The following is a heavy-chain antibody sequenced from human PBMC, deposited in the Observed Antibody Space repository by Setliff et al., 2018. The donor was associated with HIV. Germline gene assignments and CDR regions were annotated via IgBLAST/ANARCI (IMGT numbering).Heavy chain of an antibody. D-gene: IGHD3-3*01. V-gene: IGHV4-34*01. Sequence: SETLSLTCAFYGGSLNGFYWSWIRQSPGKGLEWIGSFYHSGSTYYNPSLKSRVTISVDTSKNQFSLKLSSVTAADTAVYYCARAPITIFGVIIIPVYFDYWGQGTLVTVSS. CDR1: GGSLNGFY. CDR3: ARAPITIFGVIIIPVYFDY. CDR2: FYHSGST. J-gene: IGHJ4*02.